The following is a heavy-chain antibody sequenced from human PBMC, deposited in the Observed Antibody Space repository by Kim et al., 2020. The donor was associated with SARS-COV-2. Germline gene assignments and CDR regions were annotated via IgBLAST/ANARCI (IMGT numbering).Heavy chain of an antibody. D-gene: IGHD5-12*01. CDR2: ISGSGGIT. J-gene: IGHJ4*02. CDR3: AKNEREYSGHEVFYFDY. Sequence: GGSLRLSCAASGFTFSSYAMSWVRQAPGKGLEWVSAISGSGGITYYADSVKGRFTISRDNSKNTLYLQMNSLRAEDTALYYCAKNEREYSGHEVFYFDYWGQGPRATVPS. V-gene: IGHV3-23*01. CDR1: GFTFSSYA.